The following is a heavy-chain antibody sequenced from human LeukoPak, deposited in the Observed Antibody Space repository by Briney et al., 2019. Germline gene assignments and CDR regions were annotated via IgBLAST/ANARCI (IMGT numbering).Heavy chain of an antibody. V-gene: IGHV3-48*02. J-gene: IGHJ4*02. CDR3: ATDQRYAFDY. CDR1: GFSFTDYP. D-gene: IGHD3-9*01. CDR2: IRTTAEGAKYA. Sequence: GGSLRLSCATSGFSFTDYPMNWVRQAPGKGLECVSNIRTTAEGAKYAYYADSVKGRVTISRDDGKNTLYLHMNSLRDDDTAVYYCATDQRYAFDYWGQGILVTVSS.